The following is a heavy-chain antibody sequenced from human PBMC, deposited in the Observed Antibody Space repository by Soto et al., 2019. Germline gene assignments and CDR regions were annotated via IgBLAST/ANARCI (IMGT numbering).Heavy chain of an antibody. D-gene: IGHD6-19*01. CDR2: INPSGGST. Sequence: ASVKVSCKASGYTFTSYYMHWVRQAPGQGLEWMGIINPSGGSTSYAQKFQGRVTMTRDTSTSTVYMELSSLRSEDTAVYYCAGAARSDSSGHSGSMDVWGQGTTVTVSS. CDR1: GYTFTSYY. V-gene: IGHV1-46*01. CDR3: AGAARSDSSGHSGSMDV. J-gene: IGHJ6*02.